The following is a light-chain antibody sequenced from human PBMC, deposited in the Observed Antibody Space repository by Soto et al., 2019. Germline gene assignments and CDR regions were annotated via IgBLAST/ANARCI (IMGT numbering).Light chain of an antibody. J-gene: IGKJ1*01. CDR1: QSISDT. CDR2: GAS. Sequence: TVMTQSPATLSVSPGGRATLSFRASQSISDTLAWYQQKPGQAPRLLIYGASTSATGIPARFSGSGSGTEFTITISSLQSSDVAADYCQQYNNCSLWTFGQGTKVHIK. CDR3: QQYNNCSLWT. V-gene: IGKV3-15*01.